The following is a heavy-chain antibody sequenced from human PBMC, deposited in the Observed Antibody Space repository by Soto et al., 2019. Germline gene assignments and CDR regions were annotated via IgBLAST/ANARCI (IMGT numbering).Heavy chain of an antibody. CDR1: GFSLSTSEVG. D-gene: IGHD4-4*01. Sequence: QITLKESGTTPVNPTQPLTLTRTFSGFSLSTSEVGVGWFRQPPGKTLEWLAIIYWDDDKRYRPSLRNRLTTTKETSKNQVVLTMTSMDPVDTATYYCARTSVGGPYRKYGGLYFDDWGQGTLVTVSS. V-gene: IGHV2-5*02. J-gene: IGHJ4*02. CDR2: IYWDDDK. CDR3: ARTSVGGPYRKYGGLYFDD.